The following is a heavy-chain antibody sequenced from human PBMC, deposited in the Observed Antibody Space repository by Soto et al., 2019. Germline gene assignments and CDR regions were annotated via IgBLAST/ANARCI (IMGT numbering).Heavy chain of an antibody. CDR3: ARGPPDYSTSGYVGDY. CDR2: IDSAGTTI. J-gene: IGHJ4*01. Sequence: GGSLRLSCAASGLFSSYWMHWVRQAPGKGLVWVSSIDSAGTTINYADSVKGRFTISRDNAQNTLYLQMDCLRVEDTAVYYCARGPPDYSTSGYVGDYWGQGALVTVSS. CDR1: GLFSSYW. D-gene: IGHD6-13*01. V-gene: IGHV3-74*01.